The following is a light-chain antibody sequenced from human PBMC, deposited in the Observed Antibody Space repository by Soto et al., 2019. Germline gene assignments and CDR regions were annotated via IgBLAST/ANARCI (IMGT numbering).Light chain of an antibody. CDR3: KQYNSYPWT. Sequence: DIQMTQSPSTMAPYVVARVTITCRASQSISSWLAWYQQKPGKAPKLLIYDASSLESGVPSRFSGSGSGKECNLTISSLQPDDFATYYCKQYNSYPWTVGQGTKVDIK. CDR1: QSISSW. V-gene: IGKV1-5*01. J-gene: IGKJ1*01. CDR2: DAS.